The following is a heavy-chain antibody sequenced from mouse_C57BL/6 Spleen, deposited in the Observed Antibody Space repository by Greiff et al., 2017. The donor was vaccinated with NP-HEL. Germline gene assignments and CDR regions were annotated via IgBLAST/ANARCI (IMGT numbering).Heavy chain of an antibody. CDR3: APYEPEAMDY. D-gene: IGHD2-3*01. J-gene: IGHJ4*01. V-gene: IGHV5-17*01. CDR1: GFTFSDYG. Sequence: EVKLMESGGGLVKPGGSLKLSCAASGFTFSDYGMHWVRQAPEKGLEWVAYISSGSSTIYYADTVKGRFTISRDNAKNTLFLQMTSLRSEDTAMYYCAPYEPEAMDYWGQGTSVTVSS. CDR2: ISSGSSTI.